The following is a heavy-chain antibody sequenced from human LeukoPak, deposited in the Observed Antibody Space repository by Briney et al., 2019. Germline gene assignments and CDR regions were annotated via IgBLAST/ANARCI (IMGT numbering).Heavy chain of an antibody. D-gene: IGHD2-2*01. Sequence: SETLSLTCTVSGGSISSGVYYWSWIRQHPGNGLEWIGYTYYSGSTYYNPSLKSRVTISVDTSKNQFSLKLSSVTAADTAVYYCARELLGYCSSTSCQRTFDIWGQGTMVTVSS. V-gene: IGHV4-31*03. CDR1: GGSISSGVYY. CDR3: ARELLGYCSSTSCQRTFDI. J-gene: IGHJ3*02. CDR2: TYYSGST.